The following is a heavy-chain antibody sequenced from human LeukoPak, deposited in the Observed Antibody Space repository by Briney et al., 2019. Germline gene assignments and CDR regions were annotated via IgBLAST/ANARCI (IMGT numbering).Heavy chain of an antibody. CDR2: ISPSGIST. Sequence: GGSLRLSCAASGFTFNSYTMNWVRQAPGKGLEWASSISPSGISTWHADSVKGRFIISRDNAKNSVHLLMTNLRVDDTAVYYCGRDFLGESGAGGPWGQGILVAVSS. CDR1: GFTFNSYT. CDR3: GRDFLGESGAGGP. D-gene: IGHD3-10*01. J-gene: IGHJ5*02. V-gene: IGHV3-21*01.